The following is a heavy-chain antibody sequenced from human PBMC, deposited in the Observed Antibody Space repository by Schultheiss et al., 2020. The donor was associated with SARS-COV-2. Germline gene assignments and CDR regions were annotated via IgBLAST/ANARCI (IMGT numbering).Heavy chain of an antibody. J-gene: IGHJ6*02. CDR3: ARMDNYYAMDV. CDR2: INPSGGST. D-gene: IGHD3/OR15-3a*01. CDR1: GGTFSSYA. V-gene: IGHV1-46*01. Sequence: ASVKVSCKASGGTFSSYAISWVRQAPGQGLEWMGIINPSGGSTSYAQKFQGRVTMTRDTSTSTVYMELSSLRSEDTAVYYCARMDNYYAMDVWGQGTTVTVSS.